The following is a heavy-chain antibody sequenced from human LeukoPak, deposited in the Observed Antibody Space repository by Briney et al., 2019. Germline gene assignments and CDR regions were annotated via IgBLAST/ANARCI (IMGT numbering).Heavy chain of an antibody. V-gene: IGHV3-30-3*01. J-gene: IGHJ5*02. D-gene: IGHD6-13*01. Sequence: HPGGSLRLSCAASGFTFSSYAMHWVRQAPGKGLEWVAVISYDGSNKYYADSVKGRFTISRDNSKNTLYLQMNSLRAEDTAVYYCAKGRTYSSSWYGRWFDPWGQGTLVTVSS. CDR2: ISYDGSNK. CDR3: AKGRTYSSSWYGRWFDP. CDR1: GFTFSSYA.